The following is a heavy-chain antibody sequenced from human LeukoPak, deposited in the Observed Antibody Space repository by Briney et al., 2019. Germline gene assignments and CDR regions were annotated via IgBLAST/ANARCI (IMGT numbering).Heavy chain of an antibody. CDR2: ISSSASTR. D-gene: IGHD1/OR15-1a*01. Sequence: PGGSLRPSCAASGFTFSSYEMNWVRQAPGKGLEWVSYISSSASTRNYADSVKGRFTISRDNAKNSLYLQMSSLRAEDTAVYYCARENTEDAFDIWGQGTMVIVSS. J-gene: IGHJ3*02. CDR3: ARENTEDAFDI. CDR1: GFTFSSYE. V-gene: IGHV3-48*03.